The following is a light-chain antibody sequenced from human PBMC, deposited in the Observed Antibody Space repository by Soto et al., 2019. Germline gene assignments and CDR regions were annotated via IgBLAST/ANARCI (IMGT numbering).Light chain of an antibody. CDR1: QSVTSGY. CDR2: TVS. CDR3: QQYDTFPYT. Sequence: EIVLTQSPDTLSLSPGERATLSCRASQSVTSGYLAWYQQKPSQPPRLLIYTVSRRATGIPDRFSGSGSGTDFTLSINRLEPDDFAVYFCQQYDTFPYTFGPGTTVEI. J-gene: IGKJ3*01. V-gene: IGKV3-20*01.